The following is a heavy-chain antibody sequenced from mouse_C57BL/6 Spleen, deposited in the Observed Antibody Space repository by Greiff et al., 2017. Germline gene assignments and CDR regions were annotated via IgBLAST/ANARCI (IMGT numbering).Heavy chain of an antibody. D-gene: IGHD2-4*01. CDR2: IYPGDGDT. Sequence: VQLQQSGPELVKPGASVKISCKASGYAFSSSWMNWVKQRPGKGLEGIGRIYPGDGDTNYNGKFKGKATLTADKSSSTAYMQLSSLTSEDSAVYFCARPFYDYDVWFAYWGQGTLVTVSA. V-gene: IGHV1-82*01. CDR1: GYAFSSSW. CDR3: ARPFYDYDVWFAY. J-gene: IGHJ3*01.